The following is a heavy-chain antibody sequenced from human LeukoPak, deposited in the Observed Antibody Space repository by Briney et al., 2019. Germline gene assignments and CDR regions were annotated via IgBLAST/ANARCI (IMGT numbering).Heavy chain of an antibody. D-gene: IGHD3-10*01. CDR3: ARDRGFFGEPDFYYAMDV. CDR2: IETGGST. V-gene: IGHV3-66*01. CDR1: GFSVRSNY. J-gene: IGHJ6*02. Sequence: GGSLRLSCAASGFSVRSNYMSWVRQAPGKGLEYVSSIETGGSTHYADSVKGRFAISRDTSKNNLYLQMHSLRAEDTAAYYCARDRGFFGEPDFYYAMDVWGQGTTVTVSS.